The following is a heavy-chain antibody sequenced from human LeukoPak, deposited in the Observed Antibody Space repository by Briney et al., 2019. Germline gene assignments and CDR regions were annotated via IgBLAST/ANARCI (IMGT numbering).Heavy chain of an antibody. CDR3: AKDMGSRATNFDY. D-gene: IGHD1-26*01. CDR2: ISSSSSYI. CDR1: GFTFSSYS. V-gene: IGHV3-21*04. Sequence: PGGSLRLSCAASGFTFSSYSMNWVRQAPGKGLEWVSSISSSSSYIYYADSVKGRFTISRDNAKNSLYLQMNSLRAEDTAVYYCAKDMGSRATNFDYWGQGTLVIASS. J-gene: IGHJ4*02.